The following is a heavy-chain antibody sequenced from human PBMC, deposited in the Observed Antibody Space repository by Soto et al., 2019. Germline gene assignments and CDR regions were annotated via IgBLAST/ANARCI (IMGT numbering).Heavy chain of an antibody. D-gene: IGHD2-15*01. CDR2: IYSDGST. CDR1: GFTVSSNY. CDR3: ARGCSGGSCYFPDAFDI. Sequence: GGSLRLSCAASGFTVSSNYMSWVRQAPGKGLEWVSIIYSDGSTYYADSVKGRFTISRHNSKNTLYLQMNSLRAEDTAVYYCARGCSGGSCYFPDAFDIWGQGTMVTVSS. V-gene: IGHV3-53*04. J-gene: IGHJ3*02.